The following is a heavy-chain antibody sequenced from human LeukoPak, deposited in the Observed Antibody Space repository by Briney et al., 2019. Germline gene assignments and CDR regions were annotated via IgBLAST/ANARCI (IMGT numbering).Heavy chain of an antibody. Sequence: GGSLRLSCAASGFXFSSYGMHWVRQAPGKGLEWVSVIWYDGSNKYYADSVKGRFTISRDNSKNTLYLQMNSLRVEDTAVYYCARSREHGAGTYDSYYFDYWGQGALVTVSS. D-gene: IGHD3-10*01. CDR2: IWYDGSNK. V-gene: IGHV3-33*01. CDR1: GFXFSSYG. J-gene: IGHJ4*02. CDR3: ARSREHGAGTYDSYYFDY.